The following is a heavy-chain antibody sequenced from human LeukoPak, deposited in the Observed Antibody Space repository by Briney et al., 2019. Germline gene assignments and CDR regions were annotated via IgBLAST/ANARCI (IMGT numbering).Heavy chain of an antibody. CDR2: IYYSGRT. CDR1: GGSVSSGSSY. D-gene: IGHD3-3*01. Sequence: SETLSLTCTVSGGSVSSGSSYWSWIRQPPGKGLEWIGYIYYSGRTNYNPSLKSRVTISVDTSKNQFSLRLSSVTAADTAVYYCARQRFLEWYFDYWGQGTLVTVSS. V-gene: IGHV4-61*01. J-gene: IGHJ4*02. CDR3: ARQRFLEWYFDY.